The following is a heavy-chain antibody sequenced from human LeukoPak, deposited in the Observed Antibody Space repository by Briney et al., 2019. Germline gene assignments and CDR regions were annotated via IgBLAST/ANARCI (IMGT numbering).Heavy chain of an antibody. Sequence: GASVKVSCKPSGYTFTDSYIHWVRQAPGVGLQWMGWISPNNGDTKYAEDFQDRVTMTRDTSISTAYMELTGLTPDDTAVYYCVRSPMGASAYWGRGTLVTVSS. J-gene: IGHJ4*02. V-gene: IGHV1-2*02. CDR3: VRSPMGASAY. CDR2: ISPNNGDT. CDR1: GYTFTDSY. D-gene: IGHD3-10*01.